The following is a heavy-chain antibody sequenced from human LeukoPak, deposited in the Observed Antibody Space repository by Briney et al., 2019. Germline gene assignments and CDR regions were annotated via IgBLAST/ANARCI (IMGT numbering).Heavy chain of an antibody. D-gene: IGHD3-10*01. CDR1: RGSISRIIDY. Sequence: SETLSLTCTVSRGSISRIIDYWGWIRQPPGKGLEWIGTIYYSGSTYYNVSLKSRVTISVDTPRNQFSLKLSSVTAADTAVYYCARHSRSVDYGSGSYTWDYWGQGTLVTVSS. J-gene: IGHJ4*02. V-gene: IGHV4-39*01. CDR2: IYYSGST. CDR3: ARHSRSVDYGSGSYTWDY.